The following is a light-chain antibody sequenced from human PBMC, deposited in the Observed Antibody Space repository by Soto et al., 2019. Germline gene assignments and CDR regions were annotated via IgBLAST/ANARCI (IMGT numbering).Light chain of an antibody. CDR1: QSVSSN. J-gene: IGKJ1*01. CDR2: GAS. Sequence: EIVMTQSPATLSVSPGERATLSCRASQSVSSNLAWYQQKPGQAPRLLIYGASTRATGIPARFSGSGSGTAFTLTISSLQSEDFAVYYCQQYNNWPLFGQGTKV. V-gene: IGKV3-15*01. CDR3: QQYNNWPL.